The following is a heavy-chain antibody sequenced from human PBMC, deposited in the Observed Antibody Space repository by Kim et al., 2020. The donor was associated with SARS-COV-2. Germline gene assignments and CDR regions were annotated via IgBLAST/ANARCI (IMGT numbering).Heavy chain of an antibody. CDR3: ARDIPYYGSGSYYYYYGMDV. J-gene: IGHJ6*02. CDR2: INPSGGST. Sequence: ASVNVSCKASGYTFTSYYMHWVRQAPGQGLEWMGIINPSGGSTSYAQKFQGRVTMTRDTSTSTVYMELSSLRSEDTAVYYCARDIPYYGSGSYYYYYGMDVWGQGTTVTVSS. D-gene: IGHD3-10*01. V-gene: IGHV1-46*01. CDR1: GYTFTSYY.